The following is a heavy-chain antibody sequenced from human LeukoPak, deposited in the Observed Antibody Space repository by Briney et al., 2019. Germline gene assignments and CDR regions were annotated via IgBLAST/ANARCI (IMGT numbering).Heavy chain of an antibody. D-gene: IGHD2-15*01. CDR2: ISYDGSNK. J-gene: IGHJ4*02. CDR1: GFTFSGFW. CDR3: ARSPDIVVVVDAPFDY. V-gene: IGHV3-30-3*01. Sequence: PGGSLRLSCVASGFTFSGFWMSWVRQAPGKGLEWVAVISYDGSNKYYADSVKGRFTISRDNSKNTLYLQMNSLRAEDTAVYYCARSPDIVVVVDAPFDYWGQGTLVTVSS.